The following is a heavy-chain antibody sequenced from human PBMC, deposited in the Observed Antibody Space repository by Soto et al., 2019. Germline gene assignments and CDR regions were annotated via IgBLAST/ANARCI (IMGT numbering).Heavy chain of an antibody. V-gene: IGHV3-23*01. CDR2: SSGSGGST. Sequence: PGGSLRLSCEASGFTFSSYAMSWVRQPPGKGLEWVSASSGSGGSTYYADSVKGRFTISRDNAKNTLYRQMNSLRAEYTSVYYCAKDKVGQQLAHDAFDIWGQGTMVTVSS. CDR3: AKDKVGQQLAHDAFDI. J-gene: IGHJ3*02. CDR1: GFTFSSYA. D-gene: IGHD6-13*01.